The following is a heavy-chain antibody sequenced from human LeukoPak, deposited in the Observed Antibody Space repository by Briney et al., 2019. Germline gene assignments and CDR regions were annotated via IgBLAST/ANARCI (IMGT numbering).Heavy chain of an antibody. D-gene: IGHD3-3*01. CDR2: IFTSGST. CDR1: GGSISSYY. V-gene: IGHV4-4*07. Sequence: KPSETLSLTCTVSGGSISSYYWSWIRQPAGKGLEWIGRIFTSGSTNYNPSLKSRVTMSVDTSKNQLSLKLSSVTAADTAVYYCARVYDFWSGFNWFDPWGQGTLVTVSS. J-gene: IGHJ5*02. CDR3: ARVYDFWSGFNWFDP.